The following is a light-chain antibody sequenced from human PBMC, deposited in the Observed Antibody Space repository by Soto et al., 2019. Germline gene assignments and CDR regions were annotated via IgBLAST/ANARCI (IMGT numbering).Light chain of an antibody. J-gene: IGKJ1*01. CDR1: QGVIAGY. V-gene: IGKV3-20*01. Sequence: DIVLTQPPATLVLSPGETATLSCRASQGVIAGYFAWYQQKSGQDPRLIIYETSSRMAGVPDRFSGSGSGTDFTLTISRLEPENFAVYFCQQYGNSPTFDQGTKVDTK. CDR3: QQYGNSPT. CDR2: ETS.